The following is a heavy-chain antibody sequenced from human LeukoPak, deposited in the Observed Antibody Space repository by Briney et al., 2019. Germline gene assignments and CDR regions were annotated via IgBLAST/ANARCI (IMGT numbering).Heavy chain of an antibody. CDR1: GYTFTSYG. J-gene: IGHJ4*02. CDR2: ISAYNGNT. V-gene: IGHV1-18*01. Sequence: ASVKVSCKASGYTFTSYGISWVRQAPGQGLEWMGWISAYNGNTNYAQKLQGRVTMTTDTSTSTAYMELRSLRSDDTAVYYCARAGCVDNGGSCYDHYHSSGYNWPYYFDYWGQGTLVTVSS. D-gene: IGHD2-15*01. CDR3: ARAGCVDNGGSCYDHYHSSGYNWPYYFDY.